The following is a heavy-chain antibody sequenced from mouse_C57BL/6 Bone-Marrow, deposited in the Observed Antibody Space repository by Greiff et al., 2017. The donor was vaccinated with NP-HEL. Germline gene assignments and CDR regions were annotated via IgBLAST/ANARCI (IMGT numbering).Heavy chain of an antibody. J-gene: IGHJ2*01. CDR2: ISNLAYSI. Sequence: EVMLVESGGGLVQPGGSLKLSCAASGFTFSDYGMAWVRQAPRKGPEWVAFISNLAYSIYYADTVTGRFTISRENAKNTLSLEMSSLRSEDTAMYYCARGAGTGYYFDYWGQGTTLTVSS. D-gene: IGHD4-1*01. V-gene: IGHV5-15*04. CDR3: ARGAGTGYYFDY. CDR1: GFTFSDYG.